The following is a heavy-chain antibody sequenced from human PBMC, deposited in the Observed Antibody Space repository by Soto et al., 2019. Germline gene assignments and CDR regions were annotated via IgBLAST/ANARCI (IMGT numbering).Heavy chain of an antibody. CDR2: ISYDGSNK. D-gene: IGHD3-16*01. CDR3: ANFGSFRGSLYY. Sequence: QVQLVESGGGVVQPGRSLRLSCAASGFTFSSYGMHWVRQAPGKGLEWVAVISYDGSNKYYADSVKGRFTISRDNSKNTLYLQMNSLRAEDTAVYYCANFGSFRGSLYYWGQGTLVTVSS. CDR1: GFTFSSYG. V-gene: IGHV3-30*18. J-gene: IGHJ4*02.